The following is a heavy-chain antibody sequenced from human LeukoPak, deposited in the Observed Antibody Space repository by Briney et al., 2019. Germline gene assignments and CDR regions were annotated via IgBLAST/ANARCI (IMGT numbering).Heavy chain of an antibody. Sequence: PGGSLRLSCSTSGFTFGDYAMSWVRQAPGKGLEWVAVISYDGSNKYYADSVKGRFTISRDNSKNTLYLQMNSLRAEDTAVYYCARDLSHYYGSGSYYKGAPYFDYWGQGTLVTVSS. D-gene: IGHD3-10*01. J-gene: IGHJ4*02. CDR2: ISYDGSNK. V-gene: IGHV3-30*04. CDR3: ARDLSHYYGSGSYYKGAPYFDY. CDR1: GFTFGDYA.